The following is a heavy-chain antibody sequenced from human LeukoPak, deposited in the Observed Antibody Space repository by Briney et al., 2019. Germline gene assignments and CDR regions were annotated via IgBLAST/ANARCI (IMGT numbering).Heavy chain of an antibody. CDR3: ARSEGVVTAHWCAY. D-gene: IGHD2-21*02. CDR1: GCTFSSYT. V-gene: IGHV1-69*02. J-gene: IGHJ4*02. CDR2: IIPIVGIA. Sequence: SVKVSCTASGCTFSSYTISWVRQAPGQGLEWMGRIIPIVGIANYAQKLQGRVTITADKATSTAYMELSSLRSQDTAVYYCARSEGVVTAHWCAYWGQGTLVTVSS.